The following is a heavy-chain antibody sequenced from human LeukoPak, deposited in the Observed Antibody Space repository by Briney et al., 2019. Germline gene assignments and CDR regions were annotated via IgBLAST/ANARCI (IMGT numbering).Heavy chain of an antibody. CDR2: ISSDGSNE. CDR3: ARESFALDY. Sequence: GRSLRLSCAASGFTFSRYDMHWVRQAPGKGLEWVAFISSDGSNEYYGDSVKGRFTVYRDSLILYLHMNSLRPEDTGVYFCARESFALDYWGQGTLVTVSS. CDR1: GFTFSRYD. V-gene: IGHV3-30*03. J-gene: IGHJ4*02.